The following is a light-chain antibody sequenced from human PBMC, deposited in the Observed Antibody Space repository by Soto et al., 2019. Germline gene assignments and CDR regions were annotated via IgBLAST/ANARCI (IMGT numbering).Light chain of an antibody. CDR2: EVT. J-gene: IGLJ1*01. CDR3: CSYAGSSTFLYV. CDR1: SSDVGGYNY. Sequence: QSALTQPPSASGSPGQSVTISCTGTSSDVGGYNYVSWYQQYPGKAPKLIIYEVTKRPSEVPDRFSGSKSGNTASLTVSGLQAEDEADYFCCSYAGSSTFLYVFGTGTKLTVL. V-gene: IGLV2-8*01.